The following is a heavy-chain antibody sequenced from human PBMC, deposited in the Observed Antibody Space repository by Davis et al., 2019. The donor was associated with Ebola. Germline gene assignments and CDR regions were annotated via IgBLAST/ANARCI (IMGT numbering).Heavy chain of an antibody. J-gene: IGHJ4*02. Sequence: GESLKIYCAASGFTFSSYAMSWVRQAPGKGLEWVAAISGSGGSTYYADSVKGRFTISRDNSKNTLYLQMNSLRAEDTAVYYCAKGRTGDPIYWGQGTLVTVSS. CDR2: ISGSGGST. V-gene: IGHV3-23*01. CDR1: GFTFSSYA. CDR3: AKGRTGDPIY. D-gene: IGHD1-14*01.